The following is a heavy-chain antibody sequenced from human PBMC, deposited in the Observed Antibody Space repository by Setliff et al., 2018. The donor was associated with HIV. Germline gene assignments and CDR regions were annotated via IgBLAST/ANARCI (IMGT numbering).Heavy chain of an antibody. CDR2: IYYSGSA. D-gene: IGHD6-19*01. CDR1: GDSISSGYY. J-gene: IGHJ4*02. CDR3: VRGPQWLVQKGRVYYFDY. V-gene: IGHV4-30-4*08. Sequence: SETLSLTCTVSGDSISSGYYWGWIRQAPGKGLEWIGCIYYSGSAYYNPSLQRRVTISVDTSKNQVSLKLNSMTAADTAVYFCVRGPQWLVQKGRVYYFDYWGQGTLVTVSS.